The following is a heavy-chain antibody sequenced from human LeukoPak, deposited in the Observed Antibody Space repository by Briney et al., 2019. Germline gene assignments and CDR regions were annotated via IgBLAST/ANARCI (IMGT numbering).Heavy chain of an antibody. V-gene: IGHV3-30*04. CDR2: ISYDGSNK. CDR1: GFTFSSYA. CDR3: ARDAGRKDDY. Sequence: PGRSLRLSCAASGFTFSSYAMHWVRQAPGKGLEWVAVISYDGSNKYYADSVKGRFTISRDNSKNTLYLQMNSLRAEDTAVYYCARDAGRKDDYWGQGTLVTVSS. J-gene: IGHJ4*02.